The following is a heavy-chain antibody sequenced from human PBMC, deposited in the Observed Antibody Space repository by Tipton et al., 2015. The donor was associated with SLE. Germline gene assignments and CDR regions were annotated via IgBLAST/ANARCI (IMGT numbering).Heavy chain of an antibody. CDR3: ARDLFGKDFDL. Sequence: TLSLTCTVSGGSISSYYWSWIRQPPGTGLEWIGYIYYSGSTNYNPSLKSRVTISVDTSKNQFSLMLSSVTAADTAVYYCARDLFGKDFDLWGRGTLVTVSS. CDR1: GGSISSYY. J-gene: IGHJ2*01. V-gene: IGHV4-59*01. CDR2: IYYSGST. D-gene: IGHD3-3*01.